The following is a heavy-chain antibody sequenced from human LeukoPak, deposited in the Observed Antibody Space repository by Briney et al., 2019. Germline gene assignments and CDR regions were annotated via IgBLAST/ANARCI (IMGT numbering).Heavy chain of an antibody. Sequence: PGGSLRLSCAASGFTFNSYSMNWVRQAPGKGLEWVSSITSSSSYIYYADSVKGRFTVSRDNAKNLLYLQMNSLSAEDKGVYYCARSGVALFEYWGQGTLVTVSS. V-gene: IGHV3-21*01. CDR1: GFTFNSYS. CDR3: ARSGVALFEY. D-gene: IGHD3-3*01. J-gene: IGHJ4*02. CDR2: ITSSSSYI.